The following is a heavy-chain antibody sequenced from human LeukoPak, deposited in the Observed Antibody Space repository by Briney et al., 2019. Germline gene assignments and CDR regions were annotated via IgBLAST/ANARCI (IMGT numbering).Heavy chain of an antibody. J-gene: IGHJ4*02. CDR3: AKVLRFLEWLPFDY. V-gene: IGHV3-23*01. Sequence: GRSLRLSCAASGFTFDDYAMHWVRQAPGKGLEWVSAISGSGGSTYYADSVKGRFTISRDNSKNTLYLQMNSLRAEDTAVYYCAKVLRFLEWLPFDYWGQGTLVTVSS. CDR1: GFTFDDYA. CDR2: ISGSGGST. D-gene: IGHD3-3*01.